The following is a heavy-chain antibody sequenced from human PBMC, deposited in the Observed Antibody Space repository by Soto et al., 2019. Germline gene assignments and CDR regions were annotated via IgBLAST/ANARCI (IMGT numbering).Heavy chain of an antibody. J-gene: IGHJ6*01. CDR3: AQGYGWDYYGMDV. CDR2: ISGSGVST. CDR1: GFTFSSYS. V-gene: IGHV3-23*01. D-gene: IGHD6-19*01. Sequence: GGSLRLSCAASGFTFSSYSISWVRQAPWKGLEWVSAISGSGVSTYYADSVKGRFTISRDNSKNTLYLQMNSLRAEDTAVYYCAQGYGWDYYGMDVWGQSTTVTLS.